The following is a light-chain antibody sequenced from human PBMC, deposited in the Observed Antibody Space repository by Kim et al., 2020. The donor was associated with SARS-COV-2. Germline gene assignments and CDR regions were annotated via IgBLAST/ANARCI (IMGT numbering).Light chain of an antibody. CDR2: GRN. V-gene: IGLV3-19*01. J-gene: IGLJ3*02. CDR3: TPRDSSGYHVL. CDR1: SLRSQF. Sequence: SSELTQDPAVSVALGQTVTMTCQGDSLRSQFANWYQQSPGQSPVLVLHGRNSRPSGTPDRSSGSRSGSTASLTITGAQAEDEADYYCTPRDSSGYHVLFG.